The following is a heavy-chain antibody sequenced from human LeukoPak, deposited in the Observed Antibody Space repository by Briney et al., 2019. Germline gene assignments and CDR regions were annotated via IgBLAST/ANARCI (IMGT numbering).Heavy chain of an antibody. Sequence: ASVKVSCKASGGTFSSYAISWVRQAPGQGLEWMGGIIPIFGTANYAQKFQGRVTITADESTSTAHMELSSLRSEDTAVYYCARDRPPLENGMDVWGQGTTVTVSS. V-gene: IGHV1-69*13. CDR2: IIPIFGTA. CDR3: ARDRPPLENGMDV. CDR1: GGTFSSYA. J-gene: IGHJ6*02.